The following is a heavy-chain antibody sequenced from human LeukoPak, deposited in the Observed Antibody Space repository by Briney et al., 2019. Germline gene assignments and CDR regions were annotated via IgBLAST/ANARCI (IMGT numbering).Heavy chain of an antibody. CDR1: GYTFTGYY. V-gene: IGHV1-2*02. D-gene: IGHD2-15*01. Sequence: ASVKVSCKASGYTFTGYYMHWVRQAPGQGLEWMGWINPNSGGTNYAQKFQGRVTMTRDTSICTAYMELSRLRSDDTAVYYCARDSYCSGGSCYSEIDYWGQGTLVTVSS. J-gene: IGHJ4*02. CDR3: ARDSYCSGGSCYSEIDY. CDR2: INPNSGGT.